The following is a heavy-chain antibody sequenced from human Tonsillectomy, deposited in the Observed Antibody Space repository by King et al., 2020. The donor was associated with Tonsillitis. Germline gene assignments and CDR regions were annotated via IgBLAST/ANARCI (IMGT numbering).Heavy chain of an antibody. Sequence: QLVQSGGGLVQPGGSLRLSCAASGFTFSTSWMSWVRQAPGKGLEWVANIKPDGSEKYYLDSVKGRFTISRDNAKKSLYLKMNILRGEETAVYYCGREGGGELWSWGQGTLVTVSS. J-gene: IGHJ4*02. D-gene: IGHD5-18*01. CDR2: IKPDGSEK. CDR1: GFTFSTSW. CDR3: GREGGGELWS. V-gene: IGHV3-7*01.